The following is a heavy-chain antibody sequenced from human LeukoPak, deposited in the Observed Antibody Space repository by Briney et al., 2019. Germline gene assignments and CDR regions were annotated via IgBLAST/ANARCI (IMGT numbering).Heavy chain of an antibody. D-gene: IGHD3-16*02. V-gene: IGHV4-4*07. J-gene: IGHJ4*02. CDR2: IYTSGST. CDR1: GGSISSYY. CDR3: ASHRYDYVWGSYRPPDY. Sequence: SETLSLTCTVSGGSISSYYRSWIRQPAGKGLERIGRIYTSGSTNYNPSLKSRVTMSVDTSKNQFSLKLSSVTAADTAVYYCASHRYDYVWGSYRPPDYWGQGTLVTVSS.